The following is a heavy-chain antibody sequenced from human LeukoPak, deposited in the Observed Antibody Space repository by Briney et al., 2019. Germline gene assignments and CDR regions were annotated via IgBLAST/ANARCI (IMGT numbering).Heavy chain of an antibody. CDR3: ARDCSGGSCYSASAFDI. CDR2: IIPIFGTA. J-gene: IGHJ3*02. D-gene: IGHD2-15*01. V-gene: IGHV1-69*13. CDR1: GGTFSSYA. Sequence: SVKVSCKASGGTFSSYAISWVRQAPGQGLEWMGGIIPIFGTANYAQKFQGRVTITADESTSTAYMELSSLRSEDTAVYYCARDCSGGSCYSASAFDIWGQGTMVTVSS.